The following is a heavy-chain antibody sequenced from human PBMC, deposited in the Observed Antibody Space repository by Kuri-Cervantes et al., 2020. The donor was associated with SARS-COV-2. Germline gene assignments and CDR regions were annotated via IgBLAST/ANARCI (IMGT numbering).Heavy chain of an antibody. Sequence: SVNVSCKASGYTFTGYYMHWVRQAPGQGLEWMGWINPNSGGTNYAQKFQGRVTMTRDTSISTAYMELSRLTSDDTAVYYCARETELHWFDPWGQGTLVTVSS. CDR2: INPNSGGT. CDR1: GYTFTGYY. D-gene: IGHD1-26*01. J-gene: IGHJ5*02. CDR3: ARETELHWFDP. V-gene: IGHV1-2*02.